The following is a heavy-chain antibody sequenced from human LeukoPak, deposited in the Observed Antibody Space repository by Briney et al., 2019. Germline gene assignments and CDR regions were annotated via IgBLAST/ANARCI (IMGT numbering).Heavy chain of an antibody. Sequence: GGSLRLSCAASGFTFSEYYMSWIRQAPGKGLEWVSYISGSSSHTNYADSVKGRFTISRDNAKNSLYLQMNSLRAEDTAVYYCAREGIAVADDAFDIWGQGTMVTVSS. CDR1: GFTFSEYY. J-gene: IGHJ3*02. CDR2: ISGSSSHT. V-gene: IGHV3-11*05. CDR3: AREGIAVADDAFDI. D-gene: IGHD6-19*01.